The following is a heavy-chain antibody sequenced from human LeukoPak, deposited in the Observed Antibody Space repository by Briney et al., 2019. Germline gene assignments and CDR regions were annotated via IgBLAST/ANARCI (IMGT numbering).Heavy chain of an antibody. Sequence: SETLSLTCAVYGGSFSGYYWSWIRQPPGKGLEWIGEINHSRSTNYNPSLKSRVTISVDTSKNQFSLKLSSVTAADTAVYYCARRLGYCSSSSCYLTYYYYYMDVWGKGTTVTISS. V-gene: IGHV4-34*01. CDR1: GGSFSGYY. CDR3: ARRLGYCSSSSCYLTYYYYYMDV. D-gene: IGHD2-2*01. J-gene: IGHJ6*03. CDR2: INHSRST.